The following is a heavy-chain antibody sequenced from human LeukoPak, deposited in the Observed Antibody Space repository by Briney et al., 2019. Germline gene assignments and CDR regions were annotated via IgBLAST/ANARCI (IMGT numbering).Heavy chain of an antibody. V-gene: IGHV3-21*01. J-gene: IGHJ3*02. Sequence: KSGGSLRLSCAASGITFSRYSMNWVRQAPGKGLEWVSSISIGSTYIYYADSVKGRFTISRDNAKNSLYLQMNSLRAEDTAVYYCARGTAPDAFDIWGQGTMVTVSS. CDR1: GITFSRYS. D-gene: IGHD5-18*01. CDR3: ARGTAPDAFDI. CDR2: ISIGSTYI.